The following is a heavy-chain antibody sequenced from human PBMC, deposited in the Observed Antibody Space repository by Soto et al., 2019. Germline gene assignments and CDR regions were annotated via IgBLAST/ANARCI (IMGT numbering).Heavy chain of an antibody. CDR3: ARETFPGYHYDSSGSYGMDV. D-gene: IGHD3-22*01. J-gene: IGHJ6*02. V-gene: IGHV1-2*02. Sequence: ASVKVSCKASGYTFTGYYMHWVRQAPGQGLEWMGWINPNSGGTNYAQKFQGRVTMTRDTSISTAYMELSRLRSDDTAVYYCARETFPGYHYDSSGSYGMDVWGQGTTVTVSS. CDR1: GYTFTGYY. CDR2: INPNSGGT.